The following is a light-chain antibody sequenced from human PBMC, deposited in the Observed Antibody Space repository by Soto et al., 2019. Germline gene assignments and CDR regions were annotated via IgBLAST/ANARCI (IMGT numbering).Light chain of an antibody. Sequence: DIQMTQPPSTLSASVGDRVTITCRASQSISGWLAWYQQNPGKAPKLLIYKASTLESGVPSRFSGSGSGTEFTLTISSLQPDDFATYYCQQYNNYGSWTFGQGTKVEIK. CDR3: QQYNNYGSWT. CDR1: QSISGW. J-gene: IGKJ1*01. CDR2: KAS. V-gene: IGKV1-5*03.